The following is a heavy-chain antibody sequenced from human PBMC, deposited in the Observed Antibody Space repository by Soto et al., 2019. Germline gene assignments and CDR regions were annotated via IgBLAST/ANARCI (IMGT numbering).Heavy chain of an antibody. Sequence: ESLKISCKGSGYSFTSYWIGWVRQMPGKGLEWMGIIYPGDSDTRYSPSFQGQVTISADKSISTAYLQWSSLKASDTAMYYCARQDCGSTSCYNHMDVWGQGTTVTVSS. CDR1: GYSFTSYW. D-gene: IGHD2-2*01. CDR3: ARQDCGSTSCYNHMDV. CDR2: IYPGDSDT. V-gene: IGHV5-51*01. J-gene: IGHJ6*02.